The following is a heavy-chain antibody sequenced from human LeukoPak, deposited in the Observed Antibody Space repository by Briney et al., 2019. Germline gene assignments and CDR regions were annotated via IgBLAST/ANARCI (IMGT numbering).Heavy chain of an antibody. CDR3: AAPPYYDFLMDV. V-gene: IGHV3-48*02. CDR1: GFTFSIYS. J-gene: IGHJ6*02. CDR2: ISRSSSSI. Sequence: GGSLRLSCAASGFTFSIYSMNWVRRAPGRGLEWISYISRSSSSIYYADSVKGRFTISRDNAKNSLSLQMNSLRDEDTAVYYCAAPPYYDFLMDVWGQGTTVTVSS. D-gene: IGHD3-3*01.